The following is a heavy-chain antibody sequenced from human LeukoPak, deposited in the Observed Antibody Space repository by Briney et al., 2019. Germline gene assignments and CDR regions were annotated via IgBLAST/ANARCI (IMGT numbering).Heavy chain of an antibody. CDR1: GHTFNRYW. V-gene: IGHV3-74*01. CDR2: NNSDGSGT. CDR3: ARADDGANSWVNY. Sequence: GGSLRLSCAPSGHTFNRYWMHCVREATGKGRVCVSHNNSDGSGTSYADSVKGRFTISRDNAKNTLYLQMNSLRAEDTAVYYCARADDGANSWVNYWGQGTLVTVSS. D-gene: IGHD4-23*01. J-gene: IGHJ4*02.